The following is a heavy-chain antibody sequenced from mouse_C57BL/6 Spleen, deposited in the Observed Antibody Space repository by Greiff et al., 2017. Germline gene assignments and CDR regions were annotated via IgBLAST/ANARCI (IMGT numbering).Heavy chain of an antibody. CDR3: ARRTTVVDY. CDR2: IDPSDSYT. D-gene: IGHD1-1*01. CDR1: GYTFTSYW. Sequence: VKLQQPGAELVMPGASVKLSCKASGYTFTSYWMHWVKQRPGQGLEWIGEIDPSDSYTNYNQKFKGKSTLTVDKSSSTAYMQLSSLTSEDSAVYYCARRTTVVDYWGQGTTLTVSS. J-gene: IGHJ2*01. V-gene: IGHV1-69*01.